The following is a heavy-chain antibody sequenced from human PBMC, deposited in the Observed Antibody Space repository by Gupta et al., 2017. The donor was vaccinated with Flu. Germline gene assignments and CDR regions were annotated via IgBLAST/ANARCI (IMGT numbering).Heavy chain of an antibody. CDR2: IYPGDSDT. J-gene: IGHJ4*02. CDR3: ARQGGYYDFWSGYYSHDY. D-gene: IGHD3-3*01. V-gene: IGHV5-51*01. Sequence: IGWVRQMPGKGLEWMGIIYPGDSDTRYSPSFQGQVTISADKSISTAYLQWSSLKASDTAMYYCARQGGYYDFWSGYYSHDYWGQGTLVTVSS.